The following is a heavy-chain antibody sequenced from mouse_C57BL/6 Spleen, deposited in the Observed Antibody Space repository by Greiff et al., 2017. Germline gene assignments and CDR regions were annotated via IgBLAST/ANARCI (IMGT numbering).Heavy chain of an antibody. J-gene: IGHJ2*01. CDR2: IYPGDGDT. CDR1: GYAFSSSW. V-gene: IGHV1-82*01. D-gene: IGHD2-12*01. Sequence: QVQLKQSGPELVKPGASVKISCKASGYAFSSSWMNWVKQRPGKGLEWIGRIYPGDGDTNYNGKFKGKATLTADKSSSTAYMQLSSLPSEDSAVYFCARSAYDKYFDYWGQGTTLTVSS. CDR3: ARSAYDKYFDY.